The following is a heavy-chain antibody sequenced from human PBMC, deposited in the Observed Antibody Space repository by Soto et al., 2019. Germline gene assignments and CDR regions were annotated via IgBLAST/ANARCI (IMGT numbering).Heavy chain of an antibody. CDR1: GGSISSGGYS. J-gene: IGHJ4*02. V-gene: IGHV4-30-2*01. D-gene: IGHD1-1*01. Sequence: SETLSLTCAVSGGSISSGGYSWSWIRQPPGKGLEWIGYMYHSGSTYYNPSLKSRVTISVDTSKNQFSLKLTSVTAADTAVYYCARRYGYSFDYWGQGTLVTVSS. CDR3: ARRYGYSFDY. CDR2: MYHSGST.